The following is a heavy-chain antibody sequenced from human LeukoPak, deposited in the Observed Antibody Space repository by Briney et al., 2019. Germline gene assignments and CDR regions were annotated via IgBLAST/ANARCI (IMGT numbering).Heavy chain of an antibody. D-gene: IGHD3-16*01. CDR3: ARIVEDFMITFGGITSYYFDY. Sequence: SETLSLTCSVSGYSISSGYYWGWIRQPPGKGLEWIGSIFHTSIPYQSSSFKNRLHMSVDTSKNQFSLKLSSVTAADTAVYYCARIVEDFMITFGGITSYYFDYWGQGTLVTVSS. V-gene: IGHV4-38-2*02. J-gene: IGHJ4*02. CDR2: IFHTSIP. CDR1: GYSISSGYY.